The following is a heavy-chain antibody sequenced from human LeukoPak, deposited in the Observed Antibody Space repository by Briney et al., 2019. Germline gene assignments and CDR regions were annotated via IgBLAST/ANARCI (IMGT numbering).Heavy chain of an antibody. CDR2: IIPIFGTA. Sequence: GASVKVSCKASGGTYSSYAISWVRQAPGQGLEWMGGIIPIFGTANYAQKFQGRVTITTDESTSTAYMELSSLRSEDTAVYYCARYLTGVGGWYYYYMDVWGKGTTVTVSS. D-gene: IGHD7-27*01. CDR1: GGTYSSYA. J-gene: IGHJ6*03. V-gene: IGHV1-69*05. CDR3: ARYLTGVGGWYYYYMDV.